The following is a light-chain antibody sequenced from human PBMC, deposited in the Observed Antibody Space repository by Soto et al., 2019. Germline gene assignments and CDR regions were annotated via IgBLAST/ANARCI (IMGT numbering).Light chain of an antibody. CDR1: SSDVGGYNY. J-gene: IGLJ7*01. CDR2: EVT. Sequence: QSALTQPPSASGSPGQSVTISCTGTSSDVGGYNYVSWYQKYPGRAPKLMIYEVTKRPSGVPDRFSGSKSGNTASLTVSGLLAEDEADYYCQSYDSSLSGAVFGGGTQLTVL. V-gene: IGLV2-8*01. CDR3: QSYDSSLSGAV.